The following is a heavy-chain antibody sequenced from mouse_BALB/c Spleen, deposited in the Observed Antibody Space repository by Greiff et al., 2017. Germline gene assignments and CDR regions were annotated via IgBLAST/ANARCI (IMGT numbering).Heavy chain of an antibody. CDR1: GYTFTSYY. V-gene: IGHV1S81*02. CDR2: INPSNGGT. J-gene: IGHJ4*01. Sequence: VQLQQPGAELVKPGASVKLSCKASGYTFTSYYMYWVKQRPGQGLEWIGGINPSNGGTNFNEKFKSKATLTVDKSSSTAYMQLSSLTSEDSAVYYCTRLRGSSLYYAMDYWGQGTSVTVSS. CDR3: TRLRGSSLYYAMDY. D-gene: IGHD1-1*01.